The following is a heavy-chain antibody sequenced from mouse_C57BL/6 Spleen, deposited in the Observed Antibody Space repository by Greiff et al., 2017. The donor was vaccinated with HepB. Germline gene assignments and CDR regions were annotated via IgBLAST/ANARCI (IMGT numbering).Heavy chain of an antibody. D-gene: IGHD1-1*01. Sequence: QVQLQQPGAELVKPGASVKLSCKASGYTFTSYWMHWVKQRPGRGLEWIGRIDPNSGGTKYNEKFKSKATLTVDTPSSTAYMQLSSLTSEDSAVYYCARPFITTVVASDYFDYWGQGTTLTVSS. CDR1: GYTFTSYW. CDR2: IDPNSGGT. V-gene: IGHV1-72*01. J-gene: IGHJ2*01. CDR3: ARPFITTVVASDYFDY.